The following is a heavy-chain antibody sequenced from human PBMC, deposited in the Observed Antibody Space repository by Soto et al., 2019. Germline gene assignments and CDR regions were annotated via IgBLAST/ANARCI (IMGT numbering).Heavy chain of an antibody. CDR2: ISGSGGST. J-gene: IGHJ6*02. Sequence: GGSLRLSCAASGFTFSSYAMSWVRQAPGKGLEWVSIISGSGGSTYYADSVKGRFTISRDNSKNTLYLQMNSLRAEDTAVYYCARDGIGGMDVWGQGTTVTVSS. CDR3: ARDGIGGMDV. CDR1: GFTFSSYA. V-gene: IGHV3-23*01. D-gene: IGHD1-26*01.